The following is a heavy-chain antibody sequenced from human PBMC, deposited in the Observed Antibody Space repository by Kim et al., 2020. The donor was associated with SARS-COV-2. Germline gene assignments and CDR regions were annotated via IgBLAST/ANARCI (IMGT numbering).Heavy chain of an antibody. V-gene: IGHV4-34*01. D-gene: IGHD2-2*01. Sequence: SETLSLTCAVYGGSFSGYYWSWIRQPPGKGLEWIGEINHSGSTNYNPSLKSRVTISVDTSKNQFSLTLSSVTAADTAVYYCAIGPLCSSPSFYSITGTTFLNYWGQGTLVTVSP. CDR2: INHSGST. CDR1: GGSFSGYY. J-gene: IGHJ4*02. CDR3: AIGPLCSSPSFYSITGTTFLNY.